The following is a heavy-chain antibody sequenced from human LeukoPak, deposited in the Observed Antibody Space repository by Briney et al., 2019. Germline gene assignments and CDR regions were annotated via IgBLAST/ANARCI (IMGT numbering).Heavy chain of an antibody. J-gene: IGHJ6*02. CDR2: ISSSGSTI. D-gene: IGHD3-10*01. Sequence: GGSLRLSCAASGFTFSDYYMSWIRQAPGKGLEWVSYISSSGSTIYYADSVKGRFTISRDNAKNSLYLQMNSLRAEDTAVYYCARAPEFGEYYYYGMDVWGQGTTVTVSS. V-gene: IGHV3-11*01. CDR1: GFTFSDYY. CDR3: ARAPEFGEYYYYGMDV.